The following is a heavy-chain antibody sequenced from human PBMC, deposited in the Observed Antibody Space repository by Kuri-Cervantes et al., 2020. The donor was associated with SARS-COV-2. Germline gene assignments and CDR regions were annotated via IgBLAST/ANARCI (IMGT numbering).Heavy chain of an antibody. CDR2: FDPEDGET. CDR1: GYTFTSYD. J-gene: IGHJ5*02. CDR3: ATASGTFRSGWFDP. Sequence: ASVKVSCKASGYTFTSYDINWVRQATGKGLEWMGGFDPEDGETIYAQKFQGRVTMTEDTSTDTAYMELSSLRSEDTAVYYCATASGTFRSGWFDPWGQGTLVTVSS. D-gene: IGHD6-13*01. V-gene: IGHV1-24*01.